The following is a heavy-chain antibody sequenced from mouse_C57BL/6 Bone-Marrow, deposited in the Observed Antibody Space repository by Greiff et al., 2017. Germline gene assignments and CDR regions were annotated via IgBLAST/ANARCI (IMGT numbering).Heavy chain of an antibody. J-gene: IGHJ4*01. CDR1: GFTFSSYG. Sequence: EVKLVESGGDLVKPGGSLKLSCAASGFTFSSYGMSWVRQTPDKRLEWVATISSGGSYTYYPDSVKGRFTISRDNAKNTLYLQMSSLKSEDTAMYYCARGGYYAMDYWGQGTSVTVSS. CDR2: ISSGGSYT. CDR3: ARGGYYAMDY. D-gene: IGHD1-1*02. V-gene: IGHV5-6*02.